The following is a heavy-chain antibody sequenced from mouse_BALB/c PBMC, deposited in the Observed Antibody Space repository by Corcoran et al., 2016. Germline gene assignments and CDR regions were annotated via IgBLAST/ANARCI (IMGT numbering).Heavy chain of an antibody. CDR2: INPYTGEP. D-gene: IGHD4-1*01. Sequence: QIQLVQSGPELKKPGETVQISCKASGSTFTNYGMNWVKQAPGKGLKWMGWINPYTGEPTYADDFKGRFAFSLETSASTAYLQINNLKNEDMATYFCALTGTFGGDYWGQGTTLTVSS. CDR3: ALTGTFGGDY. V-gene: IGHV9-1*02. J-gene: IGHJ2*01. CDR1: GSTFTNYG.